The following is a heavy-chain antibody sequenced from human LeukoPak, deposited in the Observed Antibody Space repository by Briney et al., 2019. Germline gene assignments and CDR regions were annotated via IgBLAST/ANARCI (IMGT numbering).Heavy chain of an antibody. CDR3: VKYSSGWYYHY. CDR1: GFTFSKYA. D-gene: IGHD6-19*01. V-gene: IGHV3-64D*09. CDR2: INDNGRST. J-gene: IGHJ4*02. Sequence: GGSLRPSCSASGFTFSKYAMHWVRQAPGKGLEYVSAINDNGRSTYYADSVKGRFSISRDNSKNTLYLQMSSLRTEDTAVYYCVKYSSGWYYHYWGQGTLVTVSS.